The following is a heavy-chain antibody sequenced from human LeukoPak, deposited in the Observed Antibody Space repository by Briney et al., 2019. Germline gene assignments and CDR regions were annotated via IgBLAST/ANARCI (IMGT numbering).Heavy chain of an antibody. CDR2: ISYDGSNK. CDR3: ARDYGSGSYYNTAY. D-gene: IGHD3-10*01. V-gene: IGHV3-30-3*01. J-gene: IGHJ4*02. CDR1: GFTFSSYA. Sequence: GGSLRLSCAASGFTFSSYAMHWVRQAPGKGLEWVAVISYDGSNKYYADSVKGRFTISRDNAKNSLYLQMNSLRAEDTAVYYCARDYGSGSYYNTAYWGQGTLVTVSS.